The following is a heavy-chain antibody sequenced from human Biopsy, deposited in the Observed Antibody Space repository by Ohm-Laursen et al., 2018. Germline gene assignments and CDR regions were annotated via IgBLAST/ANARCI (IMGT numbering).Heavy chain of an antibody. CDR2: INPSGSTT. J-gene: IGHJ4*02. CDR1: AYSFTSYY. CDR3: ARNTGWYGDLYYFDY. D-gene: IGHD6-19*01. Sequence: ASVTASCKPSAYSFTSYYTHCVRQAPGQGLEWLGLINPSGSTTSYPQLFQGRVTMTRDTSKSTVYMELSSLRSADTAVYFCARNTGWYGDLYYFDYWGQGTLVTVSS. V-gene: IGHV1-46*01.